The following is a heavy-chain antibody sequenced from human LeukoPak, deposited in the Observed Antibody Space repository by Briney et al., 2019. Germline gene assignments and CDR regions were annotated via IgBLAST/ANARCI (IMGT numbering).Heavy chain of an antibody. D-gene: IGHD3-22*01. CDR1: GFTFSSYN. J-gene: IGHJ1*01. Sequence: GGSLRLSCAASGFTFSSYNMNWVRQAPGKGLEWVSYISSSSSTIYYADSVKGRFTISRDNAKNSLYLQMSSLRADDTAVYYCARDRLLYYYDSGPTGHFQHWGQGTLVTV. CDR3: ARDRLLYYYDSGPTGHFQH. CDR2: ISSSSSTI. V-gene: IGHV3-48*04.